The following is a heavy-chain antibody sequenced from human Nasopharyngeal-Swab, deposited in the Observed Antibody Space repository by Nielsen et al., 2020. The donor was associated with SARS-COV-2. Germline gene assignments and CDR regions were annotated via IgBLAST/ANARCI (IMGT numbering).Heavy chain of an antibody. CDR1: GFPFSSYW. CDR2: VNNDGSNT. D-gene: IGHD2-8*01. Sequence: GESLKISCASSGFPFSSYWMHWVRQDPGKGLVWVSRVNNDGSNTNYADSVKGRFTISRDNAKNTLYLQMNSLRAEDTALYYCARALNGYFDLFGRGTLVAVSS. CDR3: ARALNGYFDL. V-gene: IGHV3-74*01. J-gene: IGHJ2*01.